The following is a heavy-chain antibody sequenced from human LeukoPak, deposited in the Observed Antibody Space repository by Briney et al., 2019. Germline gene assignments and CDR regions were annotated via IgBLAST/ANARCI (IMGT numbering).Heavy chain of an antibody. CDR2: IYTSGST. D-gene: IGHD2-2*02. V-gene: IGHV4-61*02. CDR3: AGGPNCSSTSCYSFNWFDP. J-gene: IGHJ5*02. CDR1: GGSISSGSYY. Sequence: PSETLSLTCTVSGGSISSGSYYWSWIRQPAGKGLEWIGRIYTSGSTNYNPSLKSRVTISVDTSKNQFSLKLSSVTAADTAVYYCAGGPNCSSTSCYSFNWFDPWGQGTLVTVSS.